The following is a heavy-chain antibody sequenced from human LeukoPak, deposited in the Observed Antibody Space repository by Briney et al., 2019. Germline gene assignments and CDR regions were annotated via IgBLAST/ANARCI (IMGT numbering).Heavy chain of an antibody. CDR3: ARGGKGGKPFDY. CDR1: GFTFSSYG. Sequence: GRYLRLSCAASGFTFSSYGMHWVRQAPGKGLEWVAVIWYDGSNKYYADSVKGRFTISRDNSKNTLYLQMNSLRAEDTAVYYCARGGKGGKPFDYWGQGTLVTVSS. V-gene: IGHV3-33*01. D-gene: IGHD4-23*01. J-gene: IGHJ4*02. CDR2: IWYDGSNK.